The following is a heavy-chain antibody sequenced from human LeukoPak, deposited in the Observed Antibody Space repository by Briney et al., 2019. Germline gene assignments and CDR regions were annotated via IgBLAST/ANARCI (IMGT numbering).Heavy chain of an antibody. CDR2: ISSSSSYI. V-gene: IGHV3-21*01. Sequence: GGSLRLSCAASGFTFSSYSMNWVRQAPGKGLEWVSSISSSSSYIYYADSVKGRFTISRDNAKNSLYLQMNSLRAEDTAVYYCARGPGRGCYPAGLDYWGQGTLVTVSS. D-gene: IGHD1-26*01. CDR1: GFTFSSYS. CDR3: ARGPGRGCYPAGLDY. J-gene: IGHJ4*02.